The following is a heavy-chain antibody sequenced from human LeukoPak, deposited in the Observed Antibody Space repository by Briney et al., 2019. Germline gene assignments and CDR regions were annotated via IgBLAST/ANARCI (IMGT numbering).Heavy chain of an antibody. V-gene: IGHV3-11*04. J-gene: IGHJ4*02. D-gene: IGHD2-2*01. CDR3: ARDRVVAAAPYYFDY. CDR2: ISSGSSTI. CDR1: GFTFSDYY. Sequence: PGGSLRLSCAASGFTFSDYYMSWVRQAPGKGLEWVSYISSGSSTIYYADSVEGRFTISRDNAKNSLYLQISSLRAEDTAVYYCARDRVVAAAPYYFDYWGQGILVTVSS.